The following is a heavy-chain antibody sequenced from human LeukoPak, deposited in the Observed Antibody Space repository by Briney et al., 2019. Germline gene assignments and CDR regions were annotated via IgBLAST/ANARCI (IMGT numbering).Heavy chain of an antibody. Sequence: PSETLSLTCTVSGGSIRSSSYYWDWIRQPPGKGLEWIGSIYYSGSTYYNSSLKSRVSISVDTSKNQFSLKLSSVTAADTAVYYCARHRRALGEWELPEFDYWGQGTLVTVSS. D-gene: IGHD1-26*01. J-gene: IGHJ4*02. V-gene: IGHV4-39*01. CDR2: IYYSGST. CDR3: ARHRRALGEWELPEFDY. CDR1: GGSIRSSSYY.